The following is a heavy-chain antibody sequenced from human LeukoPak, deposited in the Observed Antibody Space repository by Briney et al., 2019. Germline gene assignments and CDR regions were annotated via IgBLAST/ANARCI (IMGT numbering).Heavy chain of an antibody. CDR1: GFTFSSYS. CDR2: ISSSSSYI. Sequence: GGSLRLSCAASGFTFSSYSMNWVRQAPGKGLEWVSSISSSSSYIYYADSVKGRFTISRDNAKNSLYLQMNSLRAEDAAVHYCARVDYLYGGSIDYWGQGTLVTVSS. J-gene: IGHJ4*02. V-gene: IGHV3-21*01. D-gene: IGHD4/OR15-4a*01. CDR3: ARVDYLYGGSIDY.